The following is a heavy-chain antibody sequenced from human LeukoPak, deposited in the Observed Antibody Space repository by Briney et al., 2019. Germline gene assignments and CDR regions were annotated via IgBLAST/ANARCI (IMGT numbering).Heavy chain of an antibody. J-gene: IGHJ6*02. CDR1: GGSISSGSYY. CDR3: ARDGISVNILTGLYYYGMDV. V-gene: IGHV4-61*02. D-gene: IGHD3-9*01. CDR2: IYTSGST. Sequence: SETLSLTCTVSGGSISSGSYYWSWIRQPAGKGLEWIGRIYTSGSTNYNPSLKSRVTISVDTSKNQFSLKLSSVTAADTAVYYCARDGISVNILTGLYYYGMDVWGQGTTVTVSS.